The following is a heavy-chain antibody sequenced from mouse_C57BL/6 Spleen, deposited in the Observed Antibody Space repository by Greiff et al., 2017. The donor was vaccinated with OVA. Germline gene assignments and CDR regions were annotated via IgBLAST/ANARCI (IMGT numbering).Heavy chain of an antibody. CDR1: GYTFTSYT. CDR2: INPSSGYT. CDR3: ARSSTTVVGDY. Sequence: VQLQQSGAELARPGASVKMSCKASGYTFTSYTMHWVKQRPGQGLDWIGYINPSSGYTKYNQKCKDKATLTADKSSSTAYMQLSSLTSEDSACYYCARSSTTVVGDYWGQGTTLTVSS. D-gene: IGHD1-1*01. V-gene: IGHV1-4*01. J-gene: IGHJ2*01.